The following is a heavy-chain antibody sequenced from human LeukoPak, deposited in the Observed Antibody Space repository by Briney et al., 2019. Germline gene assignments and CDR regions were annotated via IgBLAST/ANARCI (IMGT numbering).Heavy chain of an antibody. CDR1: GASISSYY. V-gene: IGHV4-59*01. CDR3: ARLTANWGSRYYYYGMDV. Sequence: SETLSLTCTVSGASISSYYWSWIRQPPGKGLEWLGYIYYSGSTNYNPSLKSRVTISVDTSKNQFSLKLSSVTAADTAVYYCARLTANWGSRYYYYGMDVWGKGTTVTVSS. D-gene: IGHD7-27*01. CDR2: IYYSGST. J-gene: IGHJ6*04.